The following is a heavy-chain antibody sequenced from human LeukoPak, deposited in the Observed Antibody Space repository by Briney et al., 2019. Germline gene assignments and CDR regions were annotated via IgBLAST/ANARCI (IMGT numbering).Heavy chain of an antibody. J-gene: IGHJ4*02. Sequence: GGSLRLSCAASGFTFSSYAMSWVRQVPGKGLEWVSGISGSGDNTYYADSVKGRFTISRDNSKNTLYVQVNSLGTEDTAAYYCAKGSYYDSSGSFYFDYWGQGTQVTVSS. CDR1: GFTFSSYA. CDR3: AKGSYYDSSGSFYFDY. D-gene: IGHD3-22*01. V-gene: IGHV3-23*01. CDR2: ISGSGDNT.